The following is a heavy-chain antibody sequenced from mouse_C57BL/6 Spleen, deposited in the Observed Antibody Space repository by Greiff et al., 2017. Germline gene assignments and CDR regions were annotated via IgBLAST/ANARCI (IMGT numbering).Heavy chain of an antibody. CDR3: TREGEGSTIVTTREFYYAMDY. Sequence: QVQLQQSGAELVRPGASVTLSCKASGYTFTDYEMHWVKQTPVHGLEWIGAIDPETGGTAYNQKFKGKAILTADKSSSTAYMELRSLTSEDSAVYYCTREGEGSTIVTTREFYYAMDYWGQGTSVTVSS. J-gene: IGHJ4*01. CDR2: IDPETGGT. V-gene: IGHV1-15*01. D-gene: IGHD2-5*01. CDR1: GYTFTDYE.